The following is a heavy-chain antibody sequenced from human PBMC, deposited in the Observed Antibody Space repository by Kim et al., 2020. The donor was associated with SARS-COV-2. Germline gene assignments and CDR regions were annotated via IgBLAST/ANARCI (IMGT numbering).Heavy chain of an antibody. CDR3: ARLLVATMGIGAFDI. CDR1: GFTFSDYY. Sequence: GGSLRLSCAASGFTFSDYYMSWIRQAPGKGLEWVSYISSSSSYTNYADSVKGRFTISRDNAKNSLYLQMNSLRAEDTAVYYCARLLVATMGIGAFDIWGQGTMVTVSS. D-gene: IGHD5-12*01. CDR2: ISSSSSYT. J-gene: IGHJ3*02. V-gene: IGHV3-11*06.